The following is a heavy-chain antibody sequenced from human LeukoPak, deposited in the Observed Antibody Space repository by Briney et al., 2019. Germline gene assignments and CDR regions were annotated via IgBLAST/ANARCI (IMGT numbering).Heavy chain of an antibody. CDR3: AKGGSGVPYYYYYGMDV. CDR1: GFIFDDYA. CDR2: ISWNSGSI. D-gene: IGHD3-10*01. V-gene: IGHV3-9*01. J-gene: IGHJ6*02. Sequence: PGGSLRLSCAASGFIFDDYAIHWVRQAPGKGLEWVSGISWNSGSIGYADSVKGRFTISRDNSKDTLYLQMNSLRAEDTAVYYCAKGGSGVPYYYYYGMDVWGQGTTVTVSS.